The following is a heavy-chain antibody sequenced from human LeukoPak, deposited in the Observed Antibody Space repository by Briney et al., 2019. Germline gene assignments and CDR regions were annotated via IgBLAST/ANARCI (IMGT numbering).Heavy chain of an antibody. Sequence: SETLSLTCTVAGGSINSYYWSWIRQPPGKGAEWVGYTYYSGSTRYNPSLTSRVTISVDTSKNQFSLKLTSVTAADTAVYYCARGSGNYWQVSFDYWGQGTLVTVSS. CDR1: GGSINSYY. CDR2: TYYSGST. CDR3: ARGSGNYWQVSFDY. D-gene: IGHD1-26*01. J-gene: IGHJ4*02. V-gene: IGHV4-59*08.